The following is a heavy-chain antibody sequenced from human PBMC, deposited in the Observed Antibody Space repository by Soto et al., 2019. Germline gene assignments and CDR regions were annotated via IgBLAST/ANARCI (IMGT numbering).Heavy chain of an antibody. CDR1: GITLRSYN. CDR3: ARDRYGYYYYGMDV. J-gene: IGHJ6*02. D-gene: IGHD3-10*01. Sequence: GGAPKISFATPGITLRSYNKKLGRPAPGKGLEWVSYISSSSSTIYYADSVKGRFTISRDNAKNSLYLQMNSLRDEDTAVCYCARDRYGYYYYGMDVWGQGTTVTVSS. V-gene: IGHV3-48*02. CDR2: ISSSSSTI.